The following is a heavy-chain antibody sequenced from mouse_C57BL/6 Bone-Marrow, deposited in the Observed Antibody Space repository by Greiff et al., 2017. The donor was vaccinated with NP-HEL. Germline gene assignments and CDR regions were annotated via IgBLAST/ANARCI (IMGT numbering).Heavy chain of an antibody. Sequence: QVQLQQPGAELVKPGASVKLSCKASGYTFTSYWMHWVKQRPGQGLEWIGMIHPNSGSTNYNEKFKSKATLTVDKSYSTAYMQLRSLTSEDSAVYYCARGRIYYMYYYAMDYWGQGTSVTVSS. J-gene: IGHJ4*01. CDR3: ARGRIYYMYYYAMDY. D-gene: IGHD1-1*01. V-gene: IGHV1-64*01. CDR2: IHPNSGST. CDR1: GYTFTSYW.